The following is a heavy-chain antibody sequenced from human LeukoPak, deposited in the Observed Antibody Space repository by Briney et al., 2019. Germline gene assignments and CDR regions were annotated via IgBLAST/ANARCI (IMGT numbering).Heavy chain of an antibody. CDR1: GGSISSSSYY. CDR2: IYYSGST. D-gene: IGHD6-19*01. CDR3: ASSHSSGWYDFDY. Sequence: SETLSLTCTVSGGSISSSSYYWGWIRQPPGKGLEWIGSIYYSGSTYYNPSLKSRVTISVDTSKNQFSLKLSSVTAADTAVYYCASSHSSGWYDFDYWGQGTLVTVSS. V-gene: IGHV4-39*07. J-gene: IGHJ4*02.